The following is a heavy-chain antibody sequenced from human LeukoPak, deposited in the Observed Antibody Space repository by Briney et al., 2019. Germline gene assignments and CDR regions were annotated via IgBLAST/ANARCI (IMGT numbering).Heavy chain of an antibody. CDR3: ERDPYGDQYFDY. Sequence: SETLSLTCTVSGGSISSYYWSWIRQPPGKGLEWIGYIYYSGSTNYNPSLKSRVTISVDTSKNQFSLKLSSVTAADTAVYYCERDPYGDQYFDYWGQGTLVTVSS. J-gene: IGHJ4*02. D-gene: IGHD4-17*01. V-gene: IGHV4-59*01. CDR2: IYYSGST. CDR1: GGSISSYY.